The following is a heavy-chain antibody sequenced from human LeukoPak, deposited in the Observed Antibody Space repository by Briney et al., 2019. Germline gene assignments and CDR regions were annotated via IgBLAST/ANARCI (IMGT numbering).Heavy chain of an antibody. CDR3: AKGTPSVFVVVTAILGY. J-gene: IGHJ4*02. Sequence: PGGSLRLSCAASGFTFSSYAMSWVRQAPGKGLEWVSAISGSGGSTYYADSVKGRFTISRDNSKNTLYLQMNSLTAEDTAVYYCAKGTPSVFVVVTAILGYWGQGTLVTVSS. CDR1: GFTFSSYA. D-gene: IGHD2-21*02. V-gene: IGHV3-23*01. CDR2: ISGSGGST.